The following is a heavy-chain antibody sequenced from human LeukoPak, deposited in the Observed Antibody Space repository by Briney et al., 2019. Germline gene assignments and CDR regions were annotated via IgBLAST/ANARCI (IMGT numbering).Heavy chain of an antibody. CDR1: GGTFNNYA. D-gene: IGHD2-2*03. Sequence: SVKVSCKASGGTFNNYAFSWVRQAPGQGLEWMGGIIPIFGTANYAEKSQGRVTITADESTTTAYMDLSSLRFEDTAVYYCASGSGASYYFDYWGQGTLVTVSS. J-gene: IGHJ4*02. CDR2: IIPIFGTA. CDR3: ASGSGASYYFDY. V-gene: IGHV1-69*13.